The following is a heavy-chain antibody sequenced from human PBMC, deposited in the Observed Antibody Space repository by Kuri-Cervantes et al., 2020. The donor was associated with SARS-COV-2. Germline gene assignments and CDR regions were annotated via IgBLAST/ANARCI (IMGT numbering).Heavy chain of an antibody. V-gene: IGHV1-24*01. J-gene: IGHJ4*02. CDR3: ARDPDDYSNLLDS. D-gene: IGHD4-11*01. Sequence: ASVKVSCKVSGYTLTELSMHWVRQAPGKGLEWMGGFDPEDGETIYARKFQGRVAITADTSTSTVYMELSSLRSDDTAVYYCARDPDDYSNLLDSWGQGTLVTVSS. CDR1: GYTLTELS. CDR2: FDPEDGET.